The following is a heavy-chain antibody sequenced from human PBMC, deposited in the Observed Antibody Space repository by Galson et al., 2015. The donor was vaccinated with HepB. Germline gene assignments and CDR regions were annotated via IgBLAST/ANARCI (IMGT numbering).Heavy chain of an antibody. CDR3: ARDLLVVGGREDY. CDR2: IRPDGSEK. D-gene: IGHD2-8*02. CDR1: GFTFSSYW. V-gene: IGHV3-7*03. J-gene: IGHJ4*02. Sequence: SLRLSCAASGFTFSSYWMSWVRQAPGKGLEWVANIRPDGSEKHYVDSVKGRFTLSRDNAQNSLWLQMNSLRVEDTAVYYCARDLLVVGGREDYWGQRTLVTVSS.